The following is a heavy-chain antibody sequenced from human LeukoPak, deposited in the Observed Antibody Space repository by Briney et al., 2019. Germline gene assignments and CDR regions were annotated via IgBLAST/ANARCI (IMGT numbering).Heavy chain of an antibody. D-gene: IGHD3-10*01. V-gene: IGHV1-2*02. Sequence: GASVKVSCKASGYTFTGYYMHWVRQAPGQGLEWMGWINPNSGGTNYAQKFQGRVTMTRDTSISTAYMELSRLRSDDTAVYYCARDRRQMVRGLNYYYYYMDVWGKGTTVTISS. CDR2: INPNSGGT. J-gene: IGHJ6*03. CDR1: GYTFTGYY. CDR3: ARDRRQMVRGLNYYYYYMDV.